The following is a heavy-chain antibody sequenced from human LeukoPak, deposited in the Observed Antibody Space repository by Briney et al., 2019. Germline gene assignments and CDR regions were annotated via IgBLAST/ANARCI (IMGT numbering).Heavy chain of an antibody. Sequence: GGSLRLSCAASGFTFSGSAMHWVRKASGKGLEWVGRIRSKAHSYATAYAASVKGRFTISRDDSKNTAYLQMNSLKTEDTAVYYCTRHGGRDYYDSSEDAFDIWGQGTMVIVSS. V-gene: IGHV3-73*01. D-gene: IGHD3-22*01. CDR1: GFTFSGSA. J-gene: IGHJ3*02. CDR3: TRHGGRDYYDSSEDAFDI. CDR2: IRSKAHSYAT.